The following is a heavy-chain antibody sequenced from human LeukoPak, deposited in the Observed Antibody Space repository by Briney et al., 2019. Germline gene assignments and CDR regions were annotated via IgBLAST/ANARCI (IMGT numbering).Heavy chain of an antibody. V-gene: IGHV3-30-3*01. CDR1: GFAFSGAA. Sequence: PGKSLRLSCAASGFAFSGAAMHWVRQAPGKGLEWVAITSFDGSNKFYSDSVKGRFTISRDNSVNTLFLQMTSLSPEDTAIYYCARNFPYSSSCNLDVWGQGTLVTVSS. CDR3: ARNFPYSSSCNLDV. J-gene: IGHJ4*02. CDR2: TSFDGSNK. D-gene: IGHD6-6*01.